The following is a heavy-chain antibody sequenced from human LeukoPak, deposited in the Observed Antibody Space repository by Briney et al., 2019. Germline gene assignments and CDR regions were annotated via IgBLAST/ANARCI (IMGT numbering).Heavy chain of an antibody. D-gene: IGHD6-6*01. CDR2: IRYDGSNE. Sequence: PGGSLRLSCAASGFIFSSYDMHWVRQSPGKGLEWVAFIRYDGSNEYYADSVKGRFTISRDNSKNTLYLQMNSLRAEDTAVYYCARDRYGQLVGQFDYWGQGTLVTVSS. CDR3: ARDRYGQLVGQFDY. V-gene: IGHV3-30*02. CDR1: GFIFSSYD. J-gene: IGHJ4*02.